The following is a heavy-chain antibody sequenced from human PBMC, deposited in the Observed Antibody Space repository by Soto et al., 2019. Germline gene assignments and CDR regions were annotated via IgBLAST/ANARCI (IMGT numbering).Heavy chain of an antibody. D-gene: IGHD3-16*01. Sequence: ASVKVSCKASVFTFTNFHIHWVRQAPGQGLEWLGLINLSGGTTSYTQKFQGRVTLTRDTSTSTVYMELSSLRSEDTAIYYCARQIYFDSVNFYYFDYWAQGTLVTVSS. CDR3: ARQIYFDSVNFYYFDY. V-gene: IGHV1-46*03. CDR2: INLSGGTT. J-gene: IGHJ4*02. CDR1: VFTFTNFH.